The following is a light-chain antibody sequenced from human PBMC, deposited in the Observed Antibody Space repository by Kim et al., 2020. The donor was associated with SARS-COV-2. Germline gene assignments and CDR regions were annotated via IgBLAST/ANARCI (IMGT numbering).Light chain of an antibody. Sequence: DIQMTQSPSSLSASVGDRVTITCRASQDIGNYLAWYQQRPGKPPKLLIFAASTLQSGVPSRFSGVTSGTEFTLIISSLQPEDVATYVCQKYNSAPIPFGQGTRLEIK. CDR1: QDIGNY. J-gene: IGKJ5*01. V-gene: IGKV1-27*01. CDR3: QKYNSAPIP. CDR2: AAS.